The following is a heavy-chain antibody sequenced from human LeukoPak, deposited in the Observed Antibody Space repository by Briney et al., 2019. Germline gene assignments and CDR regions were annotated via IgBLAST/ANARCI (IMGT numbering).Heavy chain of an antibody. D-gene: IGHD6-13*01. V-gene: IGHV4-39*01. CDR1: GGSISSSSYY. Sequence: PSETLSLTCTVSGGSISSSSYYWGWIRQPPGKGLEWIGRIFYSGSTYYNPSLKSRVTISVDTSKNQFSLKLSSVTAADTAVYYCASSAAAGSFDYWGQGTLVTVSS. CDR3: ASSAAAGSFDY. CDR2: IFYSGST. J-gene: IGHJ4*02.